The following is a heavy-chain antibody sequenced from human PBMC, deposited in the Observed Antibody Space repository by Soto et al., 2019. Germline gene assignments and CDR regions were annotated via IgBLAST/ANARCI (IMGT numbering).Heavy chain of an antibody. CDR3: AMESSSPNYYYYGMGV. D-gene: IGHD6-6*01. V-gene: IGHV1-69*01. CDR2: IIPLLNTP. J-gene: IGHJ6*02. CDR1: GGTFSSYA. Sequence: QVQLVQSGAEVKKPGSSVKVSCRASGGTFSSYAVSWVRQAPGQGLEWMGVIIPLLNTPKYVQKFQGRVTTTAYGSATTAYMELSSLRSEDTAVYYWAMESSSPNYYYYGMGVWGQGTTVTVSS.